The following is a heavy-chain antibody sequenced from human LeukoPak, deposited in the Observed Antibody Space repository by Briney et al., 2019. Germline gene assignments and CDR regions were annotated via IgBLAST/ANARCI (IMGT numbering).Heavy chain of an antibody. V-gene: IGHV3-7*01. CDR3: ARDGYCSSTSCYKSPWFDP. CDR2: IKQDGSEK. Sequence: GGSLRLSCAASGFTFSSYSMNWVRQAPGKGLEWVANIKQDGSEKYYVDSVKGRFTISRDNAKNSLYLQMNSLRAEDTAVYYCARDGYCSSTSCYKSPWFDPWGQGTLVTVSS. CDR1: GFTFSSYS. D-gene: IGHD2-2*02. J-gene: IGHJ5*02.